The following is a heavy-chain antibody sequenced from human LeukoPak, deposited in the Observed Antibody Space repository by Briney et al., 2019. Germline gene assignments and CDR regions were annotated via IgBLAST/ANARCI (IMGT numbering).Heavy chain of an antibody. V-gene: IGHV3-30*04. CDR3: XXXXXXHXXDY. Sequence: GRSLRLSCAASGFTFSSYAMHWVRQAPGKGLEWVAVISYDXXXKYXXDSVKGRFTISRDNSKNTLYLQMNSLRAEDTAVYYCXXXXXXHXXDYWGQGTLVTVSS. J-gene: IGHJ4*02. CDR1: GFTFSSYA. CDR2: ISYDXXXK.